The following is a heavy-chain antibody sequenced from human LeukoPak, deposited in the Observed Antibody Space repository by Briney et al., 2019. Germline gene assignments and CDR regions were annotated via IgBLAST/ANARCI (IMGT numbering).Heavy chain of an antibody. V-gene: IGHV3-21*01. D-gene: IGHD6-6*01. J-gene: IGHJ4*02. Sequence: GGSLRLSCAASGFTFFSYTMNWVRQAPGKGLEWVSSISSSSSYIYYADSVKGRFTISRDNAKNSVYLQMNSLRAEDTAVYYCARDPYSSSSFDYWGQGTLVTVSS. CDR1: GFTFFSYT. CDR2: ISSSSSYI. CDR3: ARDPYSSSSFDY.